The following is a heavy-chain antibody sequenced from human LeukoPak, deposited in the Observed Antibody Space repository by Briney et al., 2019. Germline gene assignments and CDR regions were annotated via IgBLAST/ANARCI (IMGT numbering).Heavy chain of an antibody. J-gene: IGHJ4*02. V-gene: IGHV3-23*01. D-gene: IGHD3-16*02. CDR3: AKDRRITFGGVIDPFDY. CDR1: GFTFSSYA. Sequence: GGSLSLSCAASGFTFSSYAMSWVRQAPGKGLEWVSAISGSGGSTYYADSVKGRFTISRDNSKNTLYLQMNSLRAEDTAVYYCAKDRRITFGGVIDPFDYWGQGTLVTVSS. CDR2: ISGSGGST.